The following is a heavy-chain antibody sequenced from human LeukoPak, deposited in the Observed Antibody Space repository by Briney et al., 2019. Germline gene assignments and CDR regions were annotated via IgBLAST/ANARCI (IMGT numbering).Heavy chain of an antibody. D-gene: IGHD1-26*01. Sequence: PGGSLRLSCAASGFTFSSYGMHWVRQAPGKGLEWVAFIRYDGSNKYYADSVKGRFTISRDNSKDTLYLQMNSLRAEDTAVYYCARPENSGSQKGPLGWFDPWGQGTLVTVSS. CDR2: IRYDGSNK. CDR3: ARPENSGSQKGPLGWFDP. J-gene: IGHJ5*02. CDR1: GFTFSSYG. V-gene: IGHV3-30*02.